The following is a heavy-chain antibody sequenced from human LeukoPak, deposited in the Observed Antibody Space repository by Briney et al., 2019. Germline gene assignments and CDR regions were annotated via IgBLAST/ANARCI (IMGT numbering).Heavy chain of an antibody. Sequence: GGSLRLSCAASGFTFSSYAMSWVRQAPGKGLEWVSAISGSGGSTYYADSVKGWFTISRDNSKNTLYLQMNSLRAEDTAVYYCARLRGYSGYDYFDYWGQGTLVTVSS. CDR2: ISGSGGST. D-gene: IGHD5-12*01. J-gene: IGHJ4*02. CDR1: GFTFSSYA. V-gene: IGHV3-23*01. CDR3: ARLRGYSGYDYFDY.